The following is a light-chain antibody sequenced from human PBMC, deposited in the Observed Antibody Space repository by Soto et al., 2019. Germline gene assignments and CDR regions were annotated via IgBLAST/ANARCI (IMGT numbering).Light chain of an antibody. CDR2: AAS. J-gene: IGKJ5*01. V-gene: IGKV1-9*01. CDR3: QQLNSFIT. CDR1: QGISSY. Sequence: IQLTQSPSSLSASVGDRVTITCRASQGISSYLAWYQQKPGKAPKLLIYAASTLQSGVPSRFSGSGSGTDFTLTISSLQPEDFATYYCQQLNSFITFGQGTRLELK.